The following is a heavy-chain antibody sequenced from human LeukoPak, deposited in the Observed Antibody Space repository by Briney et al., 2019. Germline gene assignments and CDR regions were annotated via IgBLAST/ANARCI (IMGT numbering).Heavy chain of an antibody. CDR3: ARDGFGTGSN. D-gene: IGHD3-16*01. CDR1: GLTFSNYW. Sequence: GGSLRLSCAASGLTFSNYWMDWVRRAPGKGLEWVANIKQDGSEKNYVDSVKGRFIISRDNAKNSLYLQMNTLRADDTAVYYCARDGFGTGSNWGQGTLVTVSS. V-gene: IGHV3-7*03. J-gene: IGHJ4*02. CDR2: IKQDGSEK.